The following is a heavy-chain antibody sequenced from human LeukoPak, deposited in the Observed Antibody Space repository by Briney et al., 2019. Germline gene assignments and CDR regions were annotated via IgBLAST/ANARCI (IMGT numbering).Heavy chain of an antibody. V-gene: IGHV3-30*02. CDR3: AKAIHSSSSGVVDY. CDR2: KRYDGSNK. D-gene: IGHD6-6*01. J-gene: IGHJ4*02. CDR1: GFIFSNYA. Sequence: PGGSLRLSCAASGFIFSNYAMHWVRQAPGKGLEWVTFKRYDGSNKYYAESVKGRFTISRDNSKNTLYLQMNSLRAEDTAVYYCAKAIHSSSSGVVDYWGQGTLVTVSS.